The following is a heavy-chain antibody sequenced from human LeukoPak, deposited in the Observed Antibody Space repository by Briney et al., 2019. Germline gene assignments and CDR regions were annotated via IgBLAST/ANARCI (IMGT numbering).Heavy chain of an antibody. Sequence: PGGSLRLSCAASGFTFSSYAMSWVRQAPGKGLEWVSAISGSGGSTYYADSVKGRFTISRDNSKNTLYLQMNSLRAEDTAVYYCAKLVGSQGGMGCTNGVCYTGAFDIWGQGTMVTVSS. CDR3: AKLVGSQGGMGCTNGVCYTGAFDI. D-gene: IGHD2-8*01. CDR2: ISGSGGST. CDR1: GFTFSSYA. V-gene: IGHV3-23*01. J-gene: IGHJ3*02.